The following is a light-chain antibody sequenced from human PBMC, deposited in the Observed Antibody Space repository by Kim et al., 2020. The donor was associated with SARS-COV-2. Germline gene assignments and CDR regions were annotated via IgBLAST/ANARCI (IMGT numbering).Light chain of an antibody. CDR1: QSISSW. V-gene: IGKV1-5*03. CDR2: KAS. J-gene: IGKJ2*01. Sequence: SASVGDRVTITCRASQSISSWLAWYQPKPGKAPNLLIYKASSLESGVPSRFSGSISGTEFTLTISSLQPDDFATYYCQQYNSYPYTFAQGTKLEI. CDR3: QQYNSYPYT.